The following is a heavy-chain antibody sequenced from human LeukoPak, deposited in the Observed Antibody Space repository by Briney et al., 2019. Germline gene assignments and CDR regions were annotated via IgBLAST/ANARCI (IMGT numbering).Heavy chain of an antibody. CDR3: ARFSPRAMGNYLDL. D-gene: IGHD7-27*01. CDR2: IYPRGST. V-gene: IGHV4-30-2*01. J-gene: IGHJ4*02. Sequence: SQTLSLTCAVSGGSISSGSYSWSWIRQPPGKGLEWIGYIYPRGSTYYNPSLKSRVILSLDKSANQFSLNLSSVTAADTAVYYCARFSPRAMGNYLDLWGQGTLVTVSS. CDR1: GGSISSGSYS.